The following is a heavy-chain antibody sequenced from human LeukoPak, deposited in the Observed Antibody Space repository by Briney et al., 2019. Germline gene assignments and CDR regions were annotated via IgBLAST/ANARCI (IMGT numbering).Heavy chain of an antibody. CDR1: GYTFTSYY. D-gene: IGHD2-15*01. V-gene: IGHV1-46*01. J-gene: IGHJ6*03. Sequence: ASVKVSCKASGYTFTSYYMHWVRQAPGQGLEWMGIINPSGGSTSYAQKFQGRVTMTRDMSTSTAYMELSSVTAADTAVYYCARGYCSGGSCYSYYYHNYMDVWGKGTTVTVSS. CDR3: ARGYCSGGSCYSYYYHNYMDV. CDR2: INPSGGST.